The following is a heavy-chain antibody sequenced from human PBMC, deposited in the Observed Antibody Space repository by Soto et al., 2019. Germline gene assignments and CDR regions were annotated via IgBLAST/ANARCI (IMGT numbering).Heavy chain of an antibody. CDR1: GFTFSSYW. CDR2: INSDGSST. D-gene: IGHD2-15*01. J-gene: IGHJ4*02. V-gene: IGHV3-74*01. CDR3: VRTSLVVAAATREDY. Sequence: EVQLVESGGGLVQPGGSLRLSCAASGFTFSSYWMHWVRQAPGKGLVWVSRINSDGSSTSYADSVKGRFTISRDNAKTTLYLQMNRLRAEDTAVYYCVRTSLVVAAATREDYWGQGTLVTVSS.